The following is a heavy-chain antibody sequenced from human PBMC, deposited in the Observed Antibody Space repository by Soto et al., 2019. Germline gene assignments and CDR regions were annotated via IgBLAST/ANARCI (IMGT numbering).Heavy chain of an antibody. J-gene: IGHJ4*02. CDR3: AKTGGGYSYGLPEPREYYFDY. CDR1: GFTFSSYA. D-gene: IGHD5-18*01. V-gene: IGHV3-23*01. Sequence: GGSLRLSCAASGFTFSSYAMSWVRQAPGKGLEWVSAISGSGGSTYYADSVKGRFTISRDNSKNTLYLQMNSLRAEDTAVYYCAKTGGGYSYGLPEPREYYFDYWGQGTLVTVSS. CDR2: ISGSGGST.